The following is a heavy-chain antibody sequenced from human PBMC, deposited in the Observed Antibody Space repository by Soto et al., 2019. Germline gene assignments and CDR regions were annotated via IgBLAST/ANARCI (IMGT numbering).Heavy chain of an antibody. J-gene: IGHJ4*02. CDR1: GGTFSSYT. Sequence: QVQLVQSGAEVKKPGSSVKVSCKASGGTFSSYTISWVRQAPGQGLEWMGRIIPILGIANYAQKFQGRVTINADKSTSTAYMELSSLRSEDTAVYYCAARDSGYYYCSDYWGQGTLVTVCS. D-gene: IGHD5-12*01. CDR2: IIPILGIA. CDR3: AARDSGYYYCSDY. V-gene: IGHV1-69*02.